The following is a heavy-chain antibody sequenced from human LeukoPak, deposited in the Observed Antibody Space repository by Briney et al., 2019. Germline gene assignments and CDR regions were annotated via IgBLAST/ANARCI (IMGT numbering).Heavy chain of an antibody. CDR3: AKGTSSSSWYYFDY. Sequence: PGGSLRLSCAASGFTFSIYWMTWVRQAPGKGLEWVANIKEDGSEKYYVDSVKGRITISRDNGKNSLYLQMNSLGAEDTAVYYCAKGTSSSSWYYFDYWGQGTLVTVSS. CDR2: IKEDGSEK. V-gene: IGHV3-7*05. CDR1: GFTFSIYW. D-gene: IGHD6-13*01. J-gene: IGHJ4*02.